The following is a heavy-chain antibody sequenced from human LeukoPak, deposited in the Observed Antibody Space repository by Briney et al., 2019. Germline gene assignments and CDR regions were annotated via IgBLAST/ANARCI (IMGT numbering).Heavy chain of an antibody. Sequence: PSETLSLTCTVSGGSISSYYWSWTQQPAGKGLEWVGRIYTSGSTNYNPSLKSRVTMSVDTSKNQFSLKLSSVTAADTAVYYCARCSYSSGCYWYFDLWGRGTLVTVSS. CDR3: ARCSYSSGCYWYFDL. D-gene: IGHD6-19*01. CDR1: GGSISSYY. V-gene: IGHV4-4*07. CDR2: IYTSGST. J-gene: IGHJ2*01.